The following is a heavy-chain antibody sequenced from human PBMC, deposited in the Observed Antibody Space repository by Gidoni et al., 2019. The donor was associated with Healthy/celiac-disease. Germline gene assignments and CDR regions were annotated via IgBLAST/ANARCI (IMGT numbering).Heavy chain of an antibody. V-gene: IGHV4-61*02. J-gene: IGHJ2*01. D-gene: IGHD6-19*01. CDR3: ASAYSSLWYFDL. Sequence: QVQLQESGPGLVKPSQTMSLTCTVSGGAISSCSYYWSWIRQPAGKGLEWIGRIYTSGSTNYNPSLKSRVTMSVDTSKNQFSLKLSSVTAADTAVYYCASAYSSLWYFDLWGRGTLVTVSS. CDR2: IYTSGST. CDR1: GGAISSCSYY.